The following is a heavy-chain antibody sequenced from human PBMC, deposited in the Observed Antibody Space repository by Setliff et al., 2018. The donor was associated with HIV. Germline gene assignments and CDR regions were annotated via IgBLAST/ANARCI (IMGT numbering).Heavy chain of an antibody. J-gene: IGHJ6*02. CDR3: ATARSSGRYGVTGYGMDV. Sequence: ASVKVSCKVSGYTLTELSMHWVRQAPGKGLEWMGGFDPEDGETIYAQKFQGRVTMTEDTSTDTAYMELSSLRSEDTAVYYCATARSSGRYGVTGYGMDVWGQGTTVTVSS. D-gene: IGHD1-26*01. CDR1: GYTLTELS. V-gene: IGHV1-24*01. CDR2: FDPEDGET.